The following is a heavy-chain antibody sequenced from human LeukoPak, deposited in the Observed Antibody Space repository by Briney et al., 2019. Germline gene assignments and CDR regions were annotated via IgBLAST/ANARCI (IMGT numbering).Heavy chain of an antibody. CDR1: GFTFSYYG. CDR3: AKDPYRVVVATGNYLDP. V-gene: IGHV3-30*18. CDR2: ISHDGSNI. Sequence: GGSLRLSCAASGFTFSYYGMHWARHAPGKGLEWVAVISHDGSNIHYGDSVKGRFTISRDNSKNTLYLQMHSLRAEDTAIYYCAKDPYRVVVATGNYLDPWGQGTLVTVSS. D-gene: IGHD2-15*01. J-gene: IGHJ5*02.